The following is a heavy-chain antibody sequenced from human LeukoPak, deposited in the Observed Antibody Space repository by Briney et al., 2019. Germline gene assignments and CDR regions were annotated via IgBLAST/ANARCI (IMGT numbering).Heavy chain of an antibody. D-gene: IGHD2-15*01. J-gene: IGHJ4*02. V-gene: IGHV3-33*01. CDR1: GFTFSSYG. CDR3: ARDQLVAYFDY. Sequence: GRSLRLSCAASGFTFSSYGMHWVRQAPGKGLEWVAVIGYDGSKKYYADSVKGRFTISRDNSKNTRYLQMNSLRAEDTAVYYCARDQLVAYFDYWGQGTLVTVSS. CDR2: IGYDGSKK.